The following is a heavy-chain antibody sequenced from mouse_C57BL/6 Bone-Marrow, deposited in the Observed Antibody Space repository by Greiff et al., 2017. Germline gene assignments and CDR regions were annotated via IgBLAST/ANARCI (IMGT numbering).Heavy chain of an antibody. Sequence: QVQLQQSGVELARPGASVKMSCKASGYTFTSYTMHWVKQRPGQGLEWIGYINPSSGYTKYNQKFKDKATLTADQSSSTAYMQLSSLTSEDSAGYYCARVYYGNYDYGGQGTTLTVSS. V-gene: IGHV1-4*01. J-gene: IGHJ2*01. CDR2: INPSSGYT. CDR1: GYTFTSYT. D-gene: IGHD2-1*01. CDR3: ARVYYGNYDY.